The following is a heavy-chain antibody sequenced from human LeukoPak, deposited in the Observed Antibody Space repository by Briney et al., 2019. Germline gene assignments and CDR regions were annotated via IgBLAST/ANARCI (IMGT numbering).Heavy chain of an antibody. D-gene: IGHD3-22*01. CDR3: FGGSGYNSDY. CDR1: GFTFSSYA. Sequence: GGSLRLSCAASGFTFSSYAMSWVRQAPGKGLEWVSLISGYGDGTYYVDSVKGRFTISRDNSKNTLYLQMSSLRAEDTALYSCFGGSGYNSDYWGQGTLVTVSP. V-gene: IGHV3-23*01. J-gene: IGHJ4*02. CDR2: ISGYGDGT.